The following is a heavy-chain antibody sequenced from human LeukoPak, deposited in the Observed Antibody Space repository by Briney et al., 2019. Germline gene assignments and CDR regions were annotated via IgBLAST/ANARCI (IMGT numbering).Heavy chain of an antibody. V-gene: IGHV3-7*01. CDR2: IKQDGSEK. CDR1: GFTFSSYW. Sequence: GGSLRHSCSASGFTFSSYWMSWVRQAPGKGLKWVANIKQDGSEKYYVDSVKGRFTISRDNAKNSLYLQMNRLRDEDTAVYYCASTWIAAHYFDYWGQATLVTVSS. J-gene: IGHJ4*02. D-gene: IGHD5-12*01. CDR3: ASTWIAAHYFDY.